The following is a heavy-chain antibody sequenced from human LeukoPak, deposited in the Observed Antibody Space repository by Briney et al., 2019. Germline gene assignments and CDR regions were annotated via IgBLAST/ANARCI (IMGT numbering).Heavy chain of an antibody. CDR3: ARALWSGPVYYGMDV. V-gene: IGHV3-21*01. CDR1: GFTFSNYN. Sequence: GGSLRLSCAASGFTFSNYNFYWVRQAPGKGLEWASSISSTSSYIYYADSMKGRFTISRDNAKNSLYLQMNSLRAEDTAVYYCARALWSGPVYYGMDVWGQGTTVTVSS. J-gene: IGHJ6*02. CDR2: ISSTSSYI. D-gene: IGHD3-10*01.